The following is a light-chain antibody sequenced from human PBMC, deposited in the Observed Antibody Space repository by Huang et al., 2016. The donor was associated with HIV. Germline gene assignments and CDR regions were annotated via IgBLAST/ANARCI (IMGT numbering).Light chain of an antibody. Sequence: EIVMTQSPATLSVSPGERATLSCRASQSVSSNLAWYQQKRGQAPRLLIYGASTRATGIPARFSGSVSGTEFTLTISSLQSEDFAVYYCQQYNNWPPKTFGQGTKVEIK. CDR1: QSVSSN. J-gene: IGKJ1*01. CDR2: GAS. V-gene: IGKV3-15*01. CDR3: QQYNNWPPKT.